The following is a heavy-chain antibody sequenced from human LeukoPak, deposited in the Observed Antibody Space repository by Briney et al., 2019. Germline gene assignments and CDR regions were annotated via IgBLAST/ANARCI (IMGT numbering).Heavy chain of an antibody. Sequence: GASVKVSCTASGYTFTGYYMHWVRQAPGQGLEWMGWINPNSGGTNYAQKFQGRVTMTRDTSISTAYMELSRLRSDDTAVYYCARAAMGGSGSYRVPYWGQGTLVTVSS. J-gene: IGHJ4*02. CDR2: INPNSGGT. CDR1: GYTFTGYY. CDR3: ARAAMGGSGSYRVPY. V-gene: IGHV1-2*02. D-gene: IGHD3-10*01.